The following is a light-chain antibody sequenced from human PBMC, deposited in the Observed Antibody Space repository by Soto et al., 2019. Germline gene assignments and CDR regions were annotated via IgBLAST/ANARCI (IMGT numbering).Light chain of an antibody. CDR1: QSVSSN. CDR2: GAS. V-gene: IGKV3-15*01. Sequence: EIVMTQSPATLSVSPGERATLSCRASQSVSSNLAWYQQKPGQAPRLLIYGASTRATGIPARFSGSGSGTEFTLTSSSLQSEDFAVCYCQQYNNWPLTFGQGTKVEIK. J-gene: IGKJ1*01. CDR3: QQYNNWPLT.